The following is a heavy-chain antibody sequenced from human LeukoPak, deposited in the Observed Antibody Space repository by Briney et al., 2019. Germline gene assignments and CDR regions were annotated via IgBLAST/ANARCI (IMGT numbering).Heavy chain of an antibody. CDR3: ARMYYDFWSGYYGGIDY. Sequence: SETLSLTCTVSGGSISSYYWSWIRQPPGKGLEWIGYIYYSGSTNYNPSLKSRVTISVDTSKNQFSLKLSSVTAADTAVYYCARMYYDFWSGYYGGIDYWGQGTLVTVSS. V-gene: IGHV4-59*08. D-gene: IGHD3-3*01. CDR2: IYYSGST. J-gene: IGHJ4*02. CDR1: GGSISSYY.